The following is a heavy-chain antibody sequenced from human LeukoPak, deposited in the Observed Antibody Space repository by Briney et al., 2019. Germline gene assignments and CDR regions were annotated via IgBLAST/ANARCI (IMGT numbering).Heavy chain of an antibody. CDR1: GGSISSGDYY. D-gene: IGHD5-12*01. V-gene: IGHV4-30-4*01. Sequence: SETLSLTCTVSGGSISSGDYYRSWIRQPPGKGLEWIGYIYYSGSTYYSPSLKSRVTISVDTSKNQFSLKLSSVTAADTAVYYCARDRSRDGYNDAFDYWGQGTLVTVSS. CDR2: IYYSGST. J-gene: IGHJ4*02. CDR3: ARDRSRDGYNDAFDY.